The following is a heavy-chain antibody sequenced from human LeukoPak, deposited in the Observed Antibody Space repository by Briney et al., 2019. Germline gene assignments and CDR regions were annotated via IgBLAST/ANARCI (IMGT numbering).Heavy chain of an antibody. J-gene: IGHJ6*03. CDR2: IYYSGST. D-gene: IGHD6-13*01. Sequence: SETLSLTCTVSGGSISSSSYYWSWIRQPPGKGLEWIGYIYYSGSTNYNPSLKSRVTISVDTSKNQFSLKLSSVTAADTAVYYCARDFRYSSSSGYYYYYMDVWGKGATVTISS. V-gene: IGHV4-61*01. CDR1: GGSISSSSYY. CDR3: ARDFRYSSSSGYYYYYMDV.